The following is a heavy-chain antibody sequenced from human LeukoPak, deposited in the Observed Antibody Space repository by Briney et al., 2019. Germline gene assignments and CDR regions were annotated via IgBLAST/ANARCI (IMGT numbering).Heavy chain of an antibody. J-gene: IGHJ6*02. CDR1: GFTFGTYG. CDR3: ARDIYYCMDV. Sequence: GGSLRLSCEASGFTFGTYGMHWVRQVPEKGLVWVSRINSDGSSTTYADSVKGRFTISRDNAKNTLYLQMNNLRAGDTGVYYCARDIYYCMDVWGQGTTVTVSS. V-gene: IGHV3-74*01. CDR2: INSDGSST.